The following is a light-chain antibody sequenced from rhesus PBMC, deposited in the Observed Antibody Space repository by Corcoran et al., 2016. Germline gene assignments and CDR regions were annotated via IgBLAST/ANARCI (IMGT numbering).Light chain of an antibody. CDR1: ENVNNY. J-gene: IGKJ3*01. Sequence: DIQMTQSPSSLSASVGDRVTITCRASENVNNYLHWYQQKPGKAPKLLINKASTLQSGVPPRFSGSGSGTDFTLTISSLQPEDFATYYCQHSYGTPFTFGPGTKLDIK. V-gene: IGKV1-74*01. CDR2: KAS. CDR3: QHSYGTPFT.